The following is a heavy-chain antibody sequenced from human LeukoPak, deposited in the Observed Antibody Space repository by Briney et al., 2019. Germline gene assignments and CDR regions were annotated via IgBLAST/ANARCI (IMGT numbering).Heavy chain of an antibody. CDR1: GYTFTSYG. CDR2: ISAYNGNT. D-gene: IGHD6-19*01. CDR3: ARLLVRAVAAKRGYYFDY. V-gene: IGHV1-18*01. J-gene: IGHJ4*02. Sequence: ASVKVSCKASGYTFTSYGISWVRQAPGQGLEWMGWISAYNGNTNYAQKLQGRVTMTTDTPTSTAYMELRSLRSDDTAVYYCARLLVRAVAAKRGYYFDYWGQGTLVTVSS.